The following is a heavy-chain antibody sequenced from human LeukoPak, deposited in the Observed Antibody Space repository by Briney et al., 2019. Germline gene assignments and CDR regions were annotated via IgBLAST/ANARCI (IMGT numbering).Heavy chain of an antibody. CDR2: ISGSGGST. Sequence: GGSLRLSCAASGFSFSSYAMSWARQAPGKGLVWVSVISGSGGSTYYADSVKGRFTISRDNSKNTLYLQMNSLRAEDTAVYYCQRETDAFDIWGQGTMVTVSS. V-gene: IGHV3-23*01. J-gene: IGHJ3*02. CDR1: GFSFSSYA. CDR3: QRETDAFDI. D-gene: IGHD1-26*01.